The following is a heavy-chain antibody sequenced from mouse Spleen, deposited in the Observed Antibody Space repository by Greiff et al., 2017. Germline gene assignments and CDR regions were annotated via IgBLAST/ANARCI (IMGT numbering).Heavy chain of an antibody. Sequence: EVHLVESGGGLVQPGGSLSLSCAASGFTFTDYYMSWVRQPPGKALEWLGFIRNKANGYTTEYSASVKGRFTISRDNSQSILYLQMNALRAEDSATYYCARGRGFFDYWGQGTTLTVSS. CDR2: IRNKANGYTT. CDR1: GFTFTDYY. V-gene: IGHV7-3*01. J-gene: IGHJ2*01. CDR3: ARGRGFFDY.